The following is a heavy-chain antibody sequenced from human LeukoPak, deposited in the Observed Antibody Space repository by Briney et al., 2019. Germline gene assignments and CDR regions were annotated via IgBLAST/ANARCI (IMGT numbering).Heavy chain of an antibody. CDR3: AREPVTGTLNFFDP. V-gene: IGHV1-2*02. CDR1: GYTFTDYY. Sequence: SVKLSCKDSGYTFTDYYLHCLRQDPGQGLELIEWMKHNSGGTNYAHKFQGRVTMTRDTSLNTAYMELNRLISDDTAVYYCAREPVTGTLNFFDPWGQGALVTVTS. CDR2: MKHNSGGT. D-gene: IGHD6-19*01. J-gene: IGHJ5*02.